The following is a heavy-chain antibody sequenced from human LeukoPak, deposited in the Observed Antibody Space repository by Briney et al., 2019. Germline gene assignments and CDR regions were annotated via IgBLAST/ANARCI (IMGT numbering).Heavy chain of an antibody. V-gene: IGHV3-30*04. Sequence: GGSLRLSCAASGFTFSSYAMHWVRQAPGKGLEGVAVISYDGSNKYYADSVKGRFTISRDNSKNTLYLQMNSLRAEDTAVYYCAREIAADYWGQGTLVTVSS. CDR2: ISYDGSNK. CDR3: AREIAADY. J-gene: IGHJ4*02. CDR1: GFTFSSYA. D-gene: IGHD2/OR15-2a*01.